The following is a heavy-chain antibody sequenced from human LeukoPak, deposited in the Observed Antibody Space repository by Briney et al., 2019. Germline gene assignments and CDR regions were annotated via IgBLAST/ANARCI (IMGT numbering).Heavy chain of an antibody. V-gene: IGHV1-8*01. CDR2: MNPNSGNT. Sequence: GASVKVSCKASGYTFTSYDINWVRQATGQGLEWMGWMNPNSGNTGYAQKFQGRVTMTRNTSISTAYMELSSLRSEDTAVYCCARRVLLYDILTADSRYYYYYMDVWGRGTTVTISS. D-gene: IGHD3-9*01. CDR1: GYTFTSYD. J-gene: IGHJ6*03. CDR3: ARRVLLYDILTADSRYYYYYMDV.